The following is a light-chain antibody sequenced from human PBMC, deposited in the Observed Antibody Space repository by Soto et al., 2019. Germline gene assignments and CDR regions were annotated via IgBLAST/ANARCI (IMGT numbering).Light chain of an antibody. Sequence: QPVLTQTPSASGTPGQRVTISCSGSNSNIGSNTVNWYQQLPGTAPKLLVYSINQRPSGVPDRFSGSRSGTSASLAISGLQSEDEADYYCAAWDDSLSGYVFGTGTKLTVL. J-gene: IGLJ1*01. CDR3: AAWDDSLSGYV. CDR2: SIN. V-gene: IGLV1-44*01. CDR1: NSNIGSNT.